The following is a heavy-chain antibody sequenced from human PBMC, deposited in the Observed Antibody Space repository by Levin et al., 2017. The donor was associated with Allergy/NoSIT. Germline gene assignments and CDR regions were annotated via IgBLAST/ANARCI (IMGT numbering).Heavy chain of an antibody. D-gene: IGHD3-9*01. CDR3: ARVRYVDWSHYYYGMDV. Sequence: SQTLSLTCTVSGGSISSYYWSWIRQPPGKGLEWIGYIYYSGSTNYNPSLKSRVTISVDTSKNQFSLKLSSVTAADTAVYYCARVRYVDWSHYYYGMDVWGQGTTVTVS. V-gene: IGHV4-59*01. CDR1: GGSISSYY. CDR2: IYYSGST. J-gene: IGHJ6*02.